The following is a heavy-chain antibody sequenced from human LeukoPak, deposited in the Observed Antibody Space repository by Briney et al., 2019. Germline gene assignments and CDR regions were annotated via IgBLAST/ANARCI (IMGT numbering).Heavy chain of an antibody. Sequence: GGSLRLSCAGSGFTFSSYAMSWVRQAPGKGLEWVSGFSGRGGNTYYADSVKGRFTISRDNSKNTLYLQMNSLRAEDTAVYYCAKALGSALLYGMDVWGQGTTVTVSS. CDR1: GFTFSSYA. CDR3: AKALGSALLYGMDV. V-gene: IGHV3-23*01. J-gene: IGHJ6*02. CDR2: FSGRGGNT. D-gene: IGHD3-16*01.